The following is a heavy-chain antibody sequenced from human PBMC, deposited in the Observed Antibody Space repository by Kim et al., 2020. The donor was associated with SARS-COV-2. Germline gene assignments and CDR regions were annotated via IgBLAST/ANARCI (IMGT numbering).Heavy chain of an antibody. J-gene: IGHJ5*02. Sequence: SETLSLTCAVYGGSFSGYYWSWIRQPPGKGLEWIGEINHSGSTNYNPSLKSRATISVDTSKNQFSLKLTSVTAADTAVYYCARGRLASDPWGQGTLVTVSS. D-gene: IGHD2-21*01. CDR2: INHSGST. CDR3: ARGRLASDP. V-gene: IGHV4-34*01. CDR1: GGSFSGYY.